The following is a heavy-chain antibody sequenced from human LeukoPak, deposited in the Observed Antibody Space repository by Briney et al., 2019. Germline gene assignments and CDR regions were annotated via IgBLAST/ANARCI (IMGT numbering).Heavy chain of an antibody. V-gene: IGHV4-34*01. CDR2: MNHSGST. Sequence: SETLSLTCAVYGGSFSGYYWSWIRQPPGKGLEWIGEMNHSGSTNYNPSLKSRVTMSVDTSKNQFSLKLSSVTAADTAVYYCARTFTAGYCSSTSCSGEGVYFDYWGQGTLVTVSS. CDR3: ARTFTAGYCSSTSCSGEGVYFDY. D-gene: IGHD2-2*01. J-gene: IGHJ4*02. CDR1: GGSFSGYY.